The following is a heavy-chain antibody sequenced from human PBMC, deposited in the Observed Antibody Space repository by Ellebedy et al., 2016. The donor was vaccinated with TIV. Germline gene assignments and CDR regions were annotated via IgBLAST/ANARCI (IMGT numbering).Heavy chain of an antibody. CDR1: GFTFSDYA. CDR3: ARYGDYVWDLKTDY. D-gene: IGHD4-17*01. CDR2: ISSNGGST. J-gene: IGHJ4*02. V-gene: IGHV3-64D*06. Sequence: GGSLRLXCSASGFTFSDYAMHWVRQAPGKGLEYVSAISSNGGSTYYADSVKGRFTISRDNSKNTLYLQMSSLRAEDTAVYYCARYGDYVWDLKTDYWGQGTLVTVSS.